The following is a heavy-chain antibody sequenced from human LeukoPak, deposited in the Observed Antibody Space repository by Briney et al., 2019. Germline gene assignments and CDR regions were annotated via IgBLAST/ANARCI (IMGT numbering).Heavy chain of an antibody. CDR1: GYSFTSYW. Sequence: GESLKISCKGSGYSFTSYWIGWVRQMPGKGLEWMGIIYPGDSDTRYSPSFQGQVTISADKSISTAYLQWSSLKASDTAMYYCARVPHYYDSSGYYYDPGYFDYWGQGTLVTASS. J-gene: IGHJ4*02. CDR2: IYPGDSDT. D-gene: IGHD3-22*01. V-gene: IGHV5-51*01. CDR3: ARVPHYYDSSGYYYDPGYFDY.